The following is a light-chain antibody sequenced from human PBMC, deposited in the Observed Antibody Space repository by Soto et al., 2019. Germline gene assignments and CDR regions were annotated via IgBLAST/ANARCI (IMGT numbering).Light chain of an antibody. V-gene: IGKV3-15*01. CDR2: GAS. J-gene: IGKJ1*01. Sequence: EIVMTQSPATLSVSPGERATLSCRASQSVSSNLAWYQQKPGQAPRLLIYGASTRATGVPARFSGSGSGTEFTLTISSLKSEDFAVYFCQQYNNWTTFGQGTKVEI. CDR3: QQYNNWTT. CDR1: QSVSSN.